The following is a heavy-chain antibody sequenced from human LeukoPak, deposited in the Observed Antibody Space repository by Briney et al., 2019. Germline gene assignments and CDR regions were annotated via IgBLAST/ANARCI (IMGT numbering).Heavy chain of an antibody. CDR1: GGSISSYY. Sequence: QSSETLSLTCTVSGGSISSYYWSWIRQPAGKGLEWIGRIYTSGSTNYNPSLKSRVTMSVDKSKNQFSLKLSSVTAADTAVYYCASLTYYYDSRTDSSSDYWGQGTLVTVSS. J-gene: IGHJ4*02. CDR2: IYTSGST. V-gene: IGHV4-4*07. D-gene: IGHD3-22*01. CDR3: ASLTYYYDSRTDSSSDY.